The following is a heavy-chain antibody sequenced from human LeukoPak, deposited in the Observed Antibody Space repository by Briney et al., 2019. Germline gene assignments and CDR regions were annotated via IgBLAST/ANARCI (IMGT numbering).Heavy chain of an antibody. J-gene: IGHJ5*02. CDR3: ARVPEPTYCGGDCYTGWFDP. CDR2: INPSGGST. V-gene: IGHV1-46*01. Sequence: GASVKVSCKASGYTFTSYYMHWVRQAPGQGLEWMGIINPSGGSTSYAQKFQGRVTMTRDTSTSTVYMELSSLRSEDTAVYYCARVPEPTYCGGDCYTGWFDPWGQGTLVTVSS. CDR1: GYTFTSYY. D-gene: IGHD2-21*02.